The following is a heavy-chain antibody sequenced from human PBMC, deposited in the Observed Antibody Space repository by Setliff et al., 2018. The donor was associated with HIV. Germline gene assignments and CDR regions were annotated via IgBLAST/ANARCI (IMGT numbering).Heavy chain of an antibody. CDR3: AKYAYSEEVGVSWFDP. J-gene: IGHJ5*02. Sequence: KPSETLSLTCTVSGDSISDGNYWAWIRQTPGKGLEWIGNIYYSGNFYYNPSLKNRITISTDTSKNEFSLRLNSVTAADTAVYYCAKYAYSEEVGVSWFDPWGPGILVTVSS. D-gene: IGHD2-8*01. V-gene: IGHV4-38-2*02. CDR2: IYYSGNF. CDR1: GDSISDGNY.